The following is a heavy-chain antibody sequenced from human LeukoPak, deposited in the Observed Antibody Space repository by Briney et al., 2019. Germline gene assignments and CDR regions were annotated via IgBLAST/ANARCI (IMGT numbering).Heavy chain of an antibody. D-gene: IGHD4-17*01. J-gene: IGHJ5*02. CDR2: INHVGST. CDR1: GGSFSGYY. Sequence: SETLSLTCAVYGGSFSGYYWSWIRQPPGKGLEWIGQINHVGSTKYNPSLKSRVTISVDTSKSQFSLKLSSVTAADTAVYYCARVPYGVLNWFDPWGQGTLVTVSS. V-gene: IGHV4-34*01. CDR3: ARVPYGVLNWFDP.